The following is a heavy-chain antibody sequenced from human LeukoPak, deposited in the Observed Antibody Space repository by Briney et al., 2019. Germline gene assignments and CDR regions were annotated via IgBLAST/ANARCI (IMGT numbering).Heavy chain of an antibody. Sequence: GGSLRLSCVASGFTFNNYAMRWVRQAPGKGLEWVSGISMSGETTYYADSLKGRFTISRDNAKNSLYLQMNSLRAEDTAVYYCASGLELDYWGQGTLVTVSS. D-gene: IGHD6-25*01. CDR2: ISMSGETT. V-gene: IGHV3-23*01. J-gene: IGHJ4*02. CDR3: ASGLELDY. CDR1: GFTFNNYA.